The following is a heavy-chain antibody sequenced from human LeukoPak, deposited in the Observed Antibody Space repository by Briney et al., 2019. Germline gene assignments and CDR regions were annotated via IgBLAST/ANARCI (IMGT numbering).Heavy chain of an antibody. CDR3: AKYAGRDGADDPLEY. V-gene: IGHV3-23*01. J-gene: IGHJ4*02. CDR1: GFTFSNSA. Sequence: PGGSLRLSCAASGFTFSNSAMSWVRQAPGKGLEWVSCISDDGRTTHYADSVRGRFTISRDNSKTTVYLQMNSLRAEDTALYFCAKYAGRDGADDPLEYWGLGNLVTVSS. D-gene: IGHD5-24*01. CDR2: ISDDGRTT.